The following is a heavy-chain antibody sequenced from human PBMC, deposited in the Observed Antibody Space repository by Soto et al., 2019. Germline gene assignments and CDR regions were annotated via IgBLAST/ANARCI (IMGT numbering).Heavy chain of an antibody. Sequence: QVQLQESGPGLVKPSQTLSLTCTVSGGSISSGGYYWSWIRQHPGKGLEWIGYIYYSGSTYYNPSLNSRVTISVDTSKNQFSLKLSSVTAADTAVYYCARDSLPVAATRHYYYGMDVWGQGTTVTVSS. CDR2: IYYSGST. V-gene: IGHV4-31*03. D-gene: IGHD2-15*01. CDR3: ARDSLPVAATRHYYYGMDV. CDR1: GGSISSGGYY. J-gene: IGHJ6*02.